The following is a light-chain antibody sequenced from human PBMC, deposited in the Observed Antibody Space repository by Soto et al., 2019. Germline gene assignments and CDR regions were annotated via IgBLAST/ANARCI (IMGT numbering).Light chain of an antibody. CDR1: QNFGGRS. CDR3: QQYAGSPET. V-gene: IGKV3-20*01. J-gene: IGKJ1*01. CDR2: DTS. Sequence: EIVLTQSPGTLSLSPGDKATLSCRASQNFGGRSLAWFQQKPGQPPKLLIYDTSTRAAGSPDRFSGTGSGTDFTLTINRLEPEDFAMYYCQQYAGSPETFGQGTKVEI.